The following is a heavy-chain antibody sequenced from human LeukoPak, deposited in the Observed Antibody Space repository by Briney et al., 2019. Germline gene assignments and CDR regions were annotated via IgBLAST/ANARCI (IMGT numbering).Heavy chain of an antibody. D-gene: IGHD3-16*02. J-gene: IGHJ4*02. CDR3: AKDLHDYLGGSYRGYFDS. CDR1: GFTFDYYA. V-gene: IGHV3-43*02. Sequence: PGGPLRLSCATSGFTFDYYAMHGVRQIPGKAPKWVSLISGDGGRTKYADSVKGRFTMSRDNNKKSLYLQMNNLRNEDTALYYCAKDLHDYLGGSYRGYFDSWGQGILVTVSS. CDR2: ISGDGGRT.